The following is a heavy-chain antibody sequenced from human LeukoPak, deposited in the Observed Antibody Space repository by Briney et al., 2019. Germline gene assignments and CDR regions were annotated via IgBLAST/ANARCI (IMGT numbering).Heavy chain of an antibody. CDR3: ARDPRRVSTSSLDY. Sequence: GASVKVSCKASGYTFTGYYIHWVRQAPGQGLEWMGWINPNSGGTNYAQKFQGRVTMTRDTSISTAYMELSRLRSDDTAVYYCARDPRRVSTSSLDYWGQGTLVTVSS. J-gene: IGHJ4*02. CDR2: INPNSGGT. D-gene: IGHD2/OR15-2a*01. V-gene: IGHV1-2*02. CDR1: GYTFTGYY.